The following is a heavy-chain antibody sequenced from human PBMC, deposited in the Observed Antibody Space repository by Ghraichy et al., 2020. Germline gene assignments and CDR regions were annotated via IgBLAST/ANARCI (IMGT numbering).Heavy chain of an antibody. CDR3: ARVRSGTYYFFVY. Sequence: GESLNISCAASGFTFSSYSMNWVRQAPGKGLEWVSCISGGSSTIYYADSVKGRFTISRDNAKNSLYLQMNSLRAEDTAVYLCARVRSGTYYFFVYWGQGTLVTVSS. J-gene: IGHJ4*02. D-gene: IGHD1-26*01. CDR2: ISGGSSTI. CDR1: GFTFSSYS. V-gene: IGHV3-48*04.